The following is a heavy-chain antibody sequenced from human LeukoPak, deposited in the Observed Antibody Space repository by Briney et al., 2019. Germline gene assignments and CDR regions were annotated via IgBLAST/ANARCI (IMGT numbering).Heavy chain of an antibody. J-gene: IGHJ4*02. CDR3: AMCLSGYYLGFDY. CDR1: GYTFTSYY. D-gene: IGHD3-3*01. V-gene: IGHV1-46*01. Sequence: ASVKVSCKASGYTFTSYYMHWVRQAPGQGLEWMGIINPSGGSTSYAQKFQGRVTMTRDMSTSTVYMELSRLRSDDTAVYYCAMCLSGYYLGFDYWGQGTLVTVSS. CDR2: INPSGGST.